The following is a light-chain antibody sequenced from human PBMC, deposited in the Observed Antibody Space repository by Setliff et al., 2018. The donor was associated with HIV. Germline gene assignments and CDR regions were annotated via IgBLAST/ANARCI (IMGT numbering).Light chain of an antibody. V-gene: IGKV3D-20*01. CDR3: QQYGSSPQT. CDR1: QSVSSNY. Sequence: EIVLTQSPGTLSLSPGERATLSCRASQSVSSNYLAWYQQKPGLAPRLLIYDASSRATGIPDRFSGSGSGTDFTLTISRLEPEDFAVYYCQQYGSSPQTFGQGTKVDIK. CDR2: DAS. J-gene: IGKJ1*01.